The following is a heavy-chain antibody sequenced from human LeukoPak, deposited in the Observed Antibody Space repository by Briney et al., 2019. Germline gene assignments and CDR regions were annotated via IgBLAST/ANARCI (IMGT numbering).Heavy chain of an antibody. D-gene: IGHD3-3*01. CDR2: INHSGST. CDR1: GGSFSGYY. CDR3: ARVGGVKNYHNWFDP. Sequence: SETLSLTCAVYGGSFSGYYWSWIRQPPGKGLEWIGEINHSGSTNYNPSLKSRVTISVDTSKNQFSLKLSSVTAADTAVYYCARVGGVKNYHNWFDPWGQGTLVTVSS. V-gene: IGHV4-34*01. J-gene: IGHJ5*02.